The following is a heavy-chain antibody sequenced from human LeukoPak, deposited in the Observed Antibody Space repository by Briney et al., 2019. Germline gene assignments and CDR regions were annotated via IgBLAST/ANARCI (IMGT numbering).Heavy chain of an antibody. CDR2: FDPEDGET. Sequence: ASVKVSCKVSGYTLTELSMHWVRQAPGKGLEWMGGFDPEDGETIYAQKFQGRVTMTEDTSTDTAYMELSSLRSEDTTVYYCATDGYSSGWYIRYFDYWGQGTLVTVSS. CDR3: ATDGYSSGWYIRYFDY. V-gene: IGHV1-24*01. D-gene: IGHD6-19*01. CDR1: GYTLTELS. J-gene: IGHJ4*02.